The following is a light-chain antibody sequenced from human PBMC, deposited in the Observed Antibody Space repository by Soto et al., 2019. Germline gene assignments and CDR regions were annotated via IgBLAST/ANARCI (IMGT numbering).Light chain of an antibody. CDR1: QDMSRW. CDR2: KAS. CDR3: QQYNVYPWT. J-gene: IGKJ1*01. V-gene: IGKV1-5*03. Sequence: DIKMTQSPSTLSASVGDRVTITCRASQDMSRWVAWYQHKPGRAPNLLIHKASSLESGVSSRFSGSGSGTEFTLTITSLQPDDFATYYCQQYNVYPWTFGQGTRVEVK.